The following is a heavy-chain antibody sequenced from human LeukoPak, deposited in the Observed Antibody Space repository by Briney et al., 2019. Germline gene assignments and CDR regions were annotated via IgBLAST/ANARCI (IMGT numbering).Heavy chain of an antibody. Sequence: SETLSLTCAVYGGSFSGYYWSWIRQPPGKGLEWIGEINHSGSTNYNPSLKSRVTISVDTSKNQFSLKLSSVTAADTAVYYCASYMVRGAFDYWGQGTLVTVSS. J-gene: IGHJ4*02. CDR2: INHSGST. D-gene: IGHD3-10*01. CDR3: ASYMVRGAFDY. CDR1: GGSFSGYY. V-gene: IGHV4-34*01.